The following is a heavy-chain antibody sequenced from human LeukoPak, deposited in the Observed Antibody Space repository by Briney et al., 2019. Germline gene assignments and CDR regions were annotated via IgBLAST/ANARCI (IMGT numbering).Heavy chain of an antibody. Sequence: SETLSLTCTVSGGSISSSTYYWGWIRQPPGKGLEWIGNIYYSGSTYYTPSLKSRVTISTDTSKNQFSLKLTSVTAADTAVYYCVRGYYDSSGYSNTFDIWGQGTMVTVSS. CDR1: GGSISSSTYY. CDR3: VRGYYDSSGYSNTFDI. D-gene: IGHD3-22*01. V-gene: IGHV4-39*07. CDR2: IYYSGST. J-gene: IGHJ3*02.